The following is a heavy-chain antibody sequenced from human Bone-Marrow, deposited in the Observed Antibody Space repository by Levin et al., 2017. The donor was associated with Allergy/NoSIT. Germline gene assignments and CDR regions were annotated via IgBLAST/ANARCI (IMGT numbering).Heavy chain of an antibody. CDR1: GYTFTSYG. CDR2: ISAYNGNT. CDR3: ARDFGSGWYTSDAFDI. D-gene: IGHD6-19*01. V-gene: IGHV1-18*01. Sequence: GESLKISCKASGYTFTSYGISWVRQAPGQGLEWMGWISAYNGNTNYAQKLQGRVTMTTDTSTSTAYMELRSLRSDDTAVYYCARDFGSGWYTSDAFDIWGQGTMVTVSS. J-gene: IGHJ3*02.